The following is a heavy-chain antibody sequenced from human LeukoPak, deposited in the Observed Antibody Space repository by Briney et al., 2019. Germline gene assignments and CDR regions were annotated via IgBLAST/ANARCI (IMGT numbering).Heavy chain of an antibody. CDR1: GGSISSGGYS. D-gene: IGHD4-23*01. CDR3: ARGLRWYYFDY. V-gene: IGHV4-61*08. Sequence: SETLSLTCAVSGGSISSGGYSWSWIRQPPGKGLEWIGYIYYSGSTNYNPSLKSRVTISVDTSKNQFSLKLSSVTAADTAVYYCARGLRWYYFDYWGQGTLVTVSS. J-gene: IGHJ4*02. CDR2: IYYSGST.